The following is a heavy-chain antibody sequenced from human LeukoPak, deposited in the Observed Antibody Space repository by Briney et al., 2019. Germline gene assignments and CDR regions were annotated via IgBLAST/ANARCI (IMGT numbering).Heavy chain of an antibody. CDR2: INTDGSIA. CDR1: GFTFSSYW. D-gene: IGHD1-26*01. V-gene: IGHV3-74*01. CDR3: TRDLSGTYYGRFDY. J-gene: IGHJ4*02. Sequence: GGSLRLSCAASGFTFSSYWMHWVRQAPGKGLLWVARINTDGSIANFADSVRGRFTISRDNAKNTLYLQMNSLRAEDTAVYYCTRDLSGTYYGRFDYWGQGTLVTVSS.